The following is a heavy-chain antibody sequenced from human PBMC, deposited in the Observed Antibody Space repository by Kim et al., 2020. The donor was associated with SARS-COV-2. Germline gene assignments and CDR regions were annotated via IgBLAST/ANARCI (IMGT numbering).Heavy chain of an antibody. V-gene: IGHV3-23*01. Sequence: GGSLRLSCAASGFTFSSYAMSWVRQAPGKGLEWVSAISGSGGSTYYADSVKGRFTISRDNSKNTLYLQMNSLRAEDTAVYYCAKVGLRGITMVRGVIGHLDYWGQGTLVTVSS. J-gene: IGHJ4*02. D-gene: IGHD3-10*01. CDR2: ISGSGGST. CDR1: GFTFSSYA. CDR3: AKVGLRGITMVRGVIGHLDY.